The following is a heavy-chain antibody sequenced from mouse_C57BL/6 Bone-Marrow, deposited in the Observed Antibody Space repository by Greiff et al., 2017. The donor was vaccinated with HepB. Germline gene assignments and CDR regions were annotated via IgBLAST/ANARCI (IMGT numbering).Heavy chain of an antibody. J-gene: IGHJ2*01. CDR1: GYTFTSYW. D-gene: IGHD1-1*01. CDR3: ATTVYYYGSSYDY. CDR2: IYPGSGST. V-gene: IGHV1-55*01. Sequence: VQLQQPGAELVKPGASVKMSCKASGYTFTSYWITWVKQRPGQGLEWIGDIYPGSGSTNYNEKFKSKATLTVDTSSSTAYMQLSSLTSEDSAVYYCATTVYYYGSSYDYWGQGTTLTVSS.